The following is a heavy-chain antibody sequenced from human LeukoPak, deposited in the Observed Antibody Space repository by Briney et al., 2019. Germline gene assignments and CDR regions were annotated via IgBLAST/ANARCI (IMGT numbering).Heavy chain of an antibody. CDR3: ARTEGTVAYDS. CDR2: INSDVSGT. J-gene: IGHJ5*01. D-gene: IGHD4-23*01. V-gene: IGHV3-74*01. Sequence: GGSLRLSCAASGFTFSSYWMHWVRQAPGKGLVWVSRINSDVSGTIYADSVRGRFTISRDNAKNTLYLQVNSLRAEDTAVYYCARTEGTVAYDSWGQGTLVTVSP. CDR1: GFTFSSYW.